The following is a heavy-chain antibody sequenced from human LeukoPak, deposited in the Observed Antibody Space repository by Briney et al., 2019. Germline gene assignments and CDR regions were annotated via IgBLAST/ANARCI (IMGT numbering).Heavy chain of an antibody. V-gene: IGHV4-61*01. D-gene: IGHD5-18*01. CDR3: ARTGSYGFDY. CDR2: IYYSGST. Sequence: PSETLSLTCTVSGGSISSSSYYWSWIRQPPGKGLEWIGYIYYSGSTNYNPSLKSRVTISVDTSKNQFSLKLSSVTAADTAVYYCARTGSYGFDYWGQGTLVTVSS. J-gene: IGHJ4*02. CDR1: GGSISSSSYY.